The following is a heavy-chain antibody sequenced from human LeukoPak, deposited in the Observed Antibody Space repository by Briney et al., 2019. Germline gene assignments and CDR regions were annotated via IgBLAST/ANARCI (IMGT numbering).Heavy chain of an antibody. CDR3: VRGNYCSGGSCYHYYYYYMDV. J-gene: IGHJ6*03. CDR2: INHSGST. D-gene: IGHD2-15*01. CDR1: GGSFNGYY. V-gene: IGHV4-34*01. Sequence: SETLSLTCAVYGGSFNGYYWSWIRQPPGKGLEWIGEINHSGSTNYNPSLKSRVTISVDVSNNQFSLKLGSVTAADTAVYYCVRGNYCSGGSCYHYYYYYMDVWGKGTTVTVSS.